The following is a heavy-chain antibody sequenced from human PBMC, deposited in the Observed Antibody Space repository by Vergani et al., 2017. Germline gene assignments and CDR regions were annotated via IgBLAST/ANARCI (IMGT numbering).Heavy chain of an antibody. Sequence: EVQLVESGGGLVQPGGSLRLSCAASGFTVSSNYMSWVRQAPGKGLEWVSVIYSGGSTYYADSVKGRFTISRDKSKNTLYLQMNSLRAEDTAVYYCARGGHSGSYRYYFDYWGQGTLVTVSS. CDR3: ARGGHSGSYRYYFDY. CDR2: IYSGGST. V-gene: IGHV3-66*01. J-gene: IGHJ4*02. CDR1: GFTVSSNY. D-gene: IGHD1-26*01.